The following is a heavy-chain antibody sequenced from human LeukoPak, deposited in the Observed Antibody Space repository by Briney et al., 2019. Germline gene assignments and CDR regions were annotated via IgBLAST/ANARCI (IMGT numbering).Heavy chain of an antibody. V-gene: IGHV4-34*01. CDR2: IDHSGST. CDR3: ARGLRFHIGSGNWFDL. J-gene: IGHJ5*02. CDR1: GGTFRGFF. D-gene: IGHD3-10*01. Sequence: SETLSLTCAASGGTFRGFFWSWIRQPPGKGPAWIGEIDHSGSTNYDPSLESRVTLSVDMSKNQVSLTLNSVTAADTAVYYCARGLRFHIGSGNWFDLWGQGTLVTVSS.